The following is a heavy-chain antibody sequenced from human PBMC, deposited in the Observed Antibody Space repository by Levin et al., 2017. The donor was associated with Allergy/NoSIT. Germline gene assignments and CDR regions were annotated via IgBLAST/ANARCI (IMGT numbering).Heavy chain of an antibody. D-gene: IGHD3-10*01. Sequence: PGESLKISCAASGFTFSSYAMSWVRQAPGKGLEWVSAISGSGGSTYYADSVKGRFTISRDNSKNTLYLQMNSLRAEDTAVYYCAKRKARGVISDYFDYWGQGTLVTVSS. V-gene: IGHV3-23*01. CDR1: GFTFSSYA. CDR3: AKRKARGVISDYFDY. J-gene: IGHJ4*02. CDR2: ISGSGGST.